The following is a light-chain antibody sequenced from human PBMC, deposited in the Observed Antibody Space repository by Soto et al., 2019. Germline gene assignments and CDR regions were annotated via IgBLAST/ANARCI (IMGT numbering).Light chain of an antibody. V-gene: IGKV1-5*01. J-gene: IGKJ1*01. CDR1: QSISSC. CDR2: DAS. CDR3: QQDGSSGT. Sequence: DIQMTQSPSTLSSPAGDRVTLTCRASQSISSCLAWYQQNPEEAPKLLNYDASKVESGVASWFSGSGSGTDFTLTISILEPEDFAVYYWQQDGSSGTFGQGTKVDIK.